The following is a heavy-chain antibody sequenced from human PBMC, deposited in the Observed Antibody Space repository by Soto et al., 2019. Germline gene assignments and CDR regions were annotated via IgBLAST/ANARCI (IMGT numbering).Heavy chain of an antibody. D-gene: IGHD5-12*01. CDR2: ISTYSGDT. V-gene: IGHV1-18*01. J-gene: IGHJ5*02. Sequence: QVHLVQSGVEVKTPGASVKVSCQASGYTFFTYDISWVRQAPGQGLEWMGWISTYSGDTKYAQKFQGRVTMTTDTSTTTAYLELRSLRSAYTAVYYCARHHGPTTSENWFDPWGQGTLVTVSS. CDR3: ARHHGPTTSENWFDP. CDR1: GYTFFTYD.